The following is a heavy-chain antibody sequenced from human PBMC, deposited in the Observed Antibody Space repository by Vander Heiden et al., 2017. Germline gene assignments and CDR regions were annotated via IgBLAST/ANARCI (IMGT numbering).Heavy chain of an antibody. CDR3: AKGPGLVVTAGDYFDY. Sequence: EVQLLESGGGVLQPGRSLRLPSSASGSPFSRYAMGWVRQAPGKGLEWVSAMSGSGGNTYYADAVKGRFTISRDNSKNALYLQMNSLRAEDTAEYYCAKGPGLVVTAGDYFDYWGQGTLVTVSS. CDR1: GSPFSRYA. J-gene: IGHJ4*02. V-gene: IGHV3-23*01. CDR2: MSGSGGNT. D-gene: IGHD2-21*02.